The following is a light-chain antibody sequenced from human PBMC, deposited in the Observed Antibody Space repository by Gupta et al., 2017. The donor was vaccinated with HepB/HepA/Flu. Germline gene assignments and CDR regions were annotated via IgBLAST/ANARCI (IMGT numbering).Light chain of an antibody. CDR3: QACDSSSVV. J-gene: IGLJ2*01. V-gene: IGLV3-1*01. Sequence: SALNPPPSVSASPGQTASITFTADKLGHKYLCWYQQEPGQFPGRVIYNDTTRASGIPERFSGSSTGNTATLTMGGTQDEDEDDYYWQACDSSSVVFGGGTKLTVL. CDR1: KLGHKY. CDR2: NDT.